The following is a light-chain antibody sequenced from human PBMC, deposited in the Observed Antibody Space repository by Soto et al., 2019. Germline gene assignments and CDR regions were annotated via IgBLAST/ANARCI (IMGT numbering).Light chain of an antibody. V-gene: IGKV3-15*01. J-gene: IGKJ1*01. CDR1: QSVSDN. CDR2: RAS. Sequence: EVLLTQSPDTLYVSPGERVTLXCRASQSVSDNLAWYQQKPGQGPRLLVYRASTRTLGIPARFSGSGSGTDFTLTISRLEPEDFAVYHCQQYDDSMTFGQGTKVDIK. CDR3: QQYDDSMT.